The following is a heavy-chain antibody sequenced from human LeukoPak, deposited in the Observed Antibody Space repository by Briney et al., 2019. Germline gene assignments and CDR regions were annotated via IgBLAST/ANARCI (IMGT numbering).Heavy chain of an antibody. CDR3: ARDPDYDYVWGSYRPYFALGY. CDR2: INPNSGGT. CDR1: GYTFTSYG. V-gene: IGHV1-2*02. D-gene: IGHD3-16*02. Sequence: ASVKVSCKASGYTFTSYGISWVRQAPGQGLEWMGWINPNSGGTNYAQKFQGRVTMTRDTSISTAYMELSRLRSDDTAVYYCARDPDYDYVWGSYRPYFALGYWGQGTLVTVSS. J-gene: IGHJ4*02.